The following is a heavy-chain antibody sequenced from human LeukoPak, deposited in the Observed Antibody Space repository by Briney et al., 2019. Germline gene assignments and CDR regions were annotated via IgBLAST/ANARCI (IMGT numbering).Heavy chain of an antibody. J-gene: IGHJ4*02. D-gene: IGHD6-13*01. CDR2: IIPIFGTA. CDR3: ARFEQQLVQFDY. CDR1: GGTFSSYA. V-gene: IGHV1-69*13. Sequence: ASVKVSCKASGGTFSSYAISWVRQAPGQGLELMGGIIPIFGTANYAQKCQGRVTITADEPTSTAYMELSSLRSEDTAVYYCARFEQQLVQFDYWGQGTLVTVSS.